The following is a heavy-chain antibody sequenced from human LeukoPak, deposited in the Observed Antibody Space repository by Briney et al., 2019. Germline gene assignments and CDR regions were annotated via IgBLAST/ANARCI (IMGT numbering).Heavy chain of an antibody. J-gene: IGHJ6*02. CDR1: GFTFSSYG. CDR2: IWYDGSNK. D-gene: IGHD6-19*01. Sequence: GGSLRLSCAASGFTFSSYGMHWVRQAPGKGLEWVAVIWYDGSNKYYADSVKGRFTISRDNSKNTLYPQMNSLRAEDTAVYYCARDGDSSGWYYYYYGMDVWGQGTTVTVSS. V-gene: IGHV3-33*01. CDR3: ARDGDSSGWYYYYYGMDV.